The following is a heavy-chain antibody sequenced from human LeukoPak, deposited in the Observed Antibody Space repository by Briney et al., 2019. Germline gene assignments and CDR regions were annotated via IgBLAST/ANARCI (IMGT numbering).Heavy chain of an antibody. J-gene: IGHJ4*02. CDR3: VKSGGYGLIDY. D-gene: IGHD6-19*01. Sequence: SETLSLTCTVSGGSISSSSYYWGWIRQPPGQGLEWIGSIYYTGSTYYNASLQSRVTISIDMSKNQFSLRLSSVTAADTAMYYCVKSGGYGLIDYWGQGTLVTVSS. V-gene: IGHV4-39*01. CDR1: GGSISSSSYY. CDR2: IYYTGST.